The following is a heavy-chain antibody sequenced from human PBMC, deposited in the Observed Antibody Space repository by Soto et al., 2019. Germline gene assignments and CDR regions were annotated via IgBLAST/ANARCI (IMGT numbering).Heavy chain of an antibody. CDR3: ASRPVLLWFGELFCWSLYYYYYGMEV. Sequence: SETLSLTCAFSVVSISSSNWWSWVRQPPGKGLEWIGEIYHSGSTNYNPSLKSRVTISVDKSKNQFSLKLSSVTAADTAVYYCASRPVLLWFGELFCWSLYYYYYGMEVWGQGTTVNVSS. J-gene: IGHJ6*01. D-gene: IGHD3-10*01. CDR2: IYHSGST. V-gene: IGHV4-4*02. CDR1: VVSISSSNW.